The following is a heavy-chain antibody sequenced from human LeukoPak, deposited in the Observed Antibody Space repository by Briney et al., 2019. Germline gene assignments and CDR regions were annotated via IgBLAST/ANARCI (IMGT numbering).Heavy chain of an antibody. D-gene: IGHD5-18*01. Sequence: PGESLKISCKGSGYRFNNYWIGWVRQMPGKGLEWMGIIYPGDSDTRYSPSFQGQVTISADKSISTAYLQWSSLKASDTAMYYCATYTAMAVDYWGQGTLVTVSS. CDR3: ATYTAMAVDY. CDR2: IYPGDSDT. CDR1: GYRFNNYW. J-gene: IGHJ4*02. V-gene: IGHV5-51*01.